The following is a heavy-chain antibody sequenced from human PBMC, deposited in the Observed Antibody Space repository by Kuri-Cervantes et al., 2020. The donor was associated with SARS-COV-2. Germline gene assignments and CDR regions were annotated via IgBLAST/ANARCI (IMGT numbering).Heavy chain of an antibody. CDR1: GFTFSSYS. D-gene: IGHD6-19*01. Sequence: GGSLRLSCAASGFTFSSYSMNWVRQAPGKGLEWVSYISSSSSTIYYADSVKGRFTISRDNAKNSLYLQMNSLRAEDTAVYYCARGDSSGWAYYYYYGMDVWGQGTTVTVSS. CDR3: ARGDSSGWAYYYYYGMDV. V-gene: IGHV3-48*01. J-gene: IGHJ6*02. CDR2: ISSSSSTI.